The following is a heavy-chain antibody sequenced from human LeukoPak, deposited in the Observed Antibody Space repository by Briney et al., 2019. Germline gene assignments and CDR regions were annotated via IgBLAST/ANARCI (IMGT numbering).Heavy chain of an antibody. V-gene: IGHV3-11*01. CDR2: ISGSGSTI. J-gene: IGHJ4*02. CDR1: GFTFSDYY. Sequence: GGSLRLSCAASGFTFSDYYMSWIRQAPGKGLEWVSYISGSGSTIYYADSVKGRFTISRDNAKNSLHLQMNSLGAEDTAVYYCARRSGSYQADFDYWGQGTLVTVSS. D-gene: IGHD1-26*01. CDR3: ARRSGSYQADFDY.